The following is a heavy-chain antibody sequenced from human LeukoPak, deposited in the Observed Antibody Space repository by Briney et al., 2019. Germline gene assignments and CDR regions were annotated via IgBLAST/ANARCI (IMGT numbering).Heavy chain of an antibody. CDR3: TALLWSGYDLSRIGRIRPY. Sequence: PGGSLRLSCAASGFTFSNAWMSWVRQAPGKGLEWVGRIKSKTDGGTTDYAAPVKGRFTISRDDSKNTLYLQMNSLKTEDTAVYYCTALLWSGYDLSRIGRIRPYWGQGTLVTVSS. D-gene: IGHD3-3*01. V-gene: IGHV3-15*01. J-gene: IGHJ4*02. CDR2: IKSKTDGGTT. CDR1: GFTFSNAW.